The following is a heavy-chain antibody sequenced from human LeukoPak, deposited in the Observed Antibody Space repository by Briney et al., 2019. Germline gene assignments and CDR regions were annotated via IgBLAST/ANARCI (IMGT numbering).Heavy chain of an antibody. CDR2: IKSKYNGGTR. D-gene: IGHD2-15*01. CDR1: GFIFSNAW. V-gene: IGHV3-15*01. CDR3: TAMDCSGDTCYFIY. J-gene: IGHJ4*02. Sequence: PGGSLRLSCAASGFIFSNAWMSWVRQAPGKGLEWVGRIKSKYNGGTRDYAAPVKDRFTISRDDSKDTLYVQMNSLKIEDTAVYYCTAMDCSGDTCYFIYWGQGTLVTVS.